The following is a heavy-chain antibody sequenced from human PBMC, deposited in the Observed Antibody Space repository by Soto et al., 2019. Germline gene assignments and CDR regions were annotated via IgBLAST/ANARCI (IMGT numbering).Heavy chain of an antibody. CDR1: GFTFRSYV. CDR2: ISYDGSNK. J-gene: IGHJ4*02. Sequence: QVQLVESGGGVVQPGRSLRLSCAASGFTFRSYVMHWVRQAPGKGLEWVALISYDGSNKYYADSVKGRFTISKDNPKNTLYLQMNSLRAEDTAVYYCASVPGATYVYGWGSYAADHWGQGTLVTVSS. V-gene: IGHV3-30-3*01. D-gene: IGHD3-16*01. CDR3: ASVPGATYVYGWGSYAADH.